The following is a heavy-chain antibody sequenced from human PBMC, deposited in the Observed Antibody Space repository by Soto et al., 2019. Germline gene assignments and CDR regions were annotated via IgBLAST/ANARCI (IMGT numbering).Heavy chain of an antibody. CDR2: IYYSGHA. CDR3: ARVLCASSNLYFAS. V-gene: IGHV4-30-4*01. D-gene: IGHD2-2*01. Sequence: QVQLQEAGPGLVKPSQTLSLTCSVSGASIRSAEGYWGWVRRPPGKGLEWVGYIYYSGHAYYNPSLQSRLSMSVVTPTSEISLRLASLSAADAGVYFCARVLCASSNLYFASWGQGTLVTVSS. CDR1: GASIRSAEGY. J-gene: IGHJ4*02.